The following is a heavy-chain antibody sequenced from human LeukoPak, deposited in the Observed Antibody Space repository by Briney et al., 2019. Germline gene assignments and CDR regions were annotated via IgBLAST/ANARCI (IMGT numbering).Heavy chain of an antibody. J-gene: IGHJ6*03. CDR2: IGSSSNYI. Sequence: GGSLRLSCAASGFTFSSYDMNWVRQAPGKGLEWVSCIGSSSNYIYYADSVRGRFTISRDNAKNSLYLQMNSLRAEDTAVYYCARQVADYYYYYMDVWGKGTTVTVSS. CDR1: GFTFSSYD. D-gene: IGHD5-12*01. CDR3: ARQVADYYYYYMDV. V-gene: IGHV3-21*01.